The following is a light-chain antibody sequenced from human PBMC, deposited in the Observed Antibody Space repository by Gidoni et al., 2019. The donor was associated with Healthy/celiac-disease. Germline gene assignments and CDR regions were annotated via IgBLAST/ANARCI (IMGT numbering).Light chain of an antibody. CDR1: SSDVGGYNY. V-gene: IGLV2-8*01. CDR3: SSYAGSNKRV. Sequence: QSALTQPPSASGSPGQSVPISCTGTSSDVGGYNYVSWYQQHPGKAPKLMIYEVSKRPSGVPDRFSGSKSGNTASLTVSGLQAEDEADYYCSSYAGSNKRVFGTGTKVTVL. J-gene: IGLJ1*01. CDR2: EVS.